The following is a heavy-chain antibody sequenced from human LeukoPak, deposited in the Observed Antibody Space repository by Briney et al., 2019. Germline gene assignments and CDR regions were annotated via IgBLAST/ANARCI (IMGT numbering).Heavy chain of an antibody. CDR3: ARDPWFGELIYGGDAFDI. V-gene: IGHV3-21*01. Sequence: PGGSLRLSCAASGFTFSSYSMNWVRQAPGKGLEWVSSISSSSSYIYYADSVKGRFTISRDNAKNSLYLQMNSLRAEDTAVYYCARDPWFGELIYGGDAFDIWGQGTMVTVSS. D-gene: IGHD3-10*01. CDR2: ISSSSSYI. CDR1: GFTFSSYS. J-gene: IGHJ3*02.